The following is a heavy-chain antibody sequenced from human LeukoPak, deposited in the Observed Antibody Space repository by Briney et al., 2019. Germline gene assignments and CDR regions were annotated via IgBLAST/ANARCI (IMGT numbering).Heavy chain of an antibody. V-gene: IGHV1-69*13. Sequence: SVKVSCKASGGTFSSYAISWVRQAPGQGLEWMGGIIPIFGTANYAQKFQGRVTITADESTSTAYMELSSLRSEDTAVYYCARGGYYGSGNDFRFDPWGQGTLVTVSS. D-gene: IGHD3-10*01. CDR1: GGTFSSYA. CDR3: ARGGYYGSGNDFRFDP. J-gene: IGHJ5*02. CDR2: IIPIFGTA.